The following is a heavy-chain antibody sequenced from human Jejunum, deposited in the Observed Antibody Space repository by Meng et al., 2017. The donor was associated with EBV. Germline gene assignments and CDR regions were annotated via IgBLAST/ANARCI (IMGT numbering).Heavy chain of an antibody. D-gene: IGHD1-26*01. CDR1: GHTFTSHT. V-gene: IGHV1-3*01. CDR3: ARARGWELLMDY. J-gene: IGHJ4*02. CDR2: INAGNSDT. Sequence: QVQLVQSGAEVKKPXXXXXXXCKASGHTFTSHTMHWVRQAPGQRLEWMGWINAGNSDTKYSQKFQGRVTITRDTSASTAYMELSSLRSEDTAMYYCARARGWELLMDYWGQGTLVTVSS.